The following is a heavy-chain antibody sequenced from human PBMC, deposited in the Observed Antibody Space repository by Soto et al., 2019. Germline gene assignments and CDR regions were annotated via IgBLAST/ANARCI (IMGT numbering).Heavy chain of an antibody. Sequence: ASVKVSCKASGYTFTSYYMHWVRQAPGQGLQWMGIIDPSDADTTSAQKFQGRVTMPRDTSTSTVYMALSGLRSEDTAVYSCARDRAIVTTTTPVSGAFDFWGQGTMVTVSS. CDR3: ARDRAIVTTTTPVSGAFDF. CDR1: GYTFTSYY. V-gene: IGHV1-46*03. CDR2: IDPSDADT. J-gene: IGHJ3*01. D-gene: IGHD5-12*01.